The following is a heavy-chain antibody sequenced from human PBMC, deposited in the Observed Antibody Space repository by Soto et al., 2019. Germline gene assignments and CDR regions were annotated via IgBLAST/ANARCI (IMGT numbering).Heavy chain of an antibody. CDR3: ARDETPYINPCLYDSQKPCYYDSHDY. Sequence: LSLTCAVSGGSISSSNWWSWVRQAPGKGLERVSVIYSEGTTYYTDSVKGRFTISRDNSKNSLYLQMNSLRVEDSAIYYCARDETPYINPCLYDSQKPCYYDSHDYWGQGALVNVSS. CDR1: GGSISSSNW. V-gene: IGHV3-66*01. CDR2: IYSEGTT. D-gene: IGHD3-22*01. J-gene: IGHJ4*02.